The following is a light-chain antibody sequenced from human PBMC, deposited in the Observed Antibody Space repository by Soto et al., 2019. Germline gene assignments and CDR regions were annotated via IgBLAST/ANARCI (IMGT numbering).Light chain of an antibody. Sequence: DIQMTQSPSSVSASVGDRVTITWRASQDISGWLDWFQQKPGKAPNLLIYAASILQSGVPSRFIGSGSGTDFPLTITQLQPEDFATYYCQQASSSPWTFGQGTKVEL. V-gene: IGKV1D-12*01. CDR2: AAS. J-gene: IGKJ1*01. CDR3: QQASSSPWT. CDR1: QDISGW.